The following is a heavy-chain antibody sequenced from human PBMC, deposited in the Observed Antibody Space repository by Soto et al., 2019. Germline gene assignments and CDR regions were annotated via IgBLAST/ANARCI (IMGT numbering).Heavy chain of an antibody. J-gene: IGHJ6*02. CDR1: GFSLSTSGMC. D-gene: IGHD3-22*01. V-gene: IGHV2-70*01. CDR2: IDWDDDK. Sequence: SGPTLVNPTQTLTLTCTFSGFSLSTSGMCVSWIRQPPGKALEWLALIDWDDDKYYSTSLKTRLTISKATSKNQVVLTMTNMDPVDTATYYCARSYYESSGYLAGGMDVWGQGTTVTVSS. CDR3: ARSYYESSGYLAGGMDV.